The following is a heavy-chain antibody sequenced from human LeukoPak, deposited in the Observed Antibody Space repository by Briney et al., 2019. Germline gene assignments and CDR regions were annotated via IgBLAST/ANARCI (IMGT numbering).Heavy chain of an antibody. J-gene: IGHJ6*02. D-gene: IGHD3-22*01. CDR1: GDSITSSY. Sequence: SETLSLTCTISGDSITSSYWSWIRQPPGKGLEWIGYIYYSGSTNYNPSLKSRVTISVDTSKNQFSLKLSSVTAADTAVYYCARLYYDSSGPYYYGMDVWGQGTTVTVSS. CDR2: IYYSGST. V-gene: IGHV4-59*01. CDR3: ARLYYDSSGPYYYGMDV.